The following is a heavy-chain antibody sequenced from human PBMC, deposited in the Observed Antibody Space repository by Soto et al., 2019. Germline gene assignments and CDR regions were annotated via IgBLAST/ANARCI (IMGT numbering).Heavy chain of an antibody. D-gene: IGHD1-26*01. CDR3: ARVREDYYYMDV. J-gene: IGHJ6*03. Sequence: SETLSLTCTVSGGSISSYYWSWIRQPPGKGLEWIGYIYYSGSTNYNPSLKSRVTISVDTSKNQFSLKLSSVTAADTAVYYCARVREDYYYMDVWGKGTTVTVSS. CDR2: IYYSGST. CDR1: GGSISSYY. V-gene: IGHV4-59*01.